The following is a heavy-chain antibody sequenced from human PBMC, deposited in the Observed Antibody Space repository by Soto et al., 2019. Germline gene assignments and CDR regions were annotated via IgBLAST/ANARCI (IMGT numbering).Heavy chain of an antibody. CDR3: ASGPEWFDP. Sequence: RASVKVSCKASGSTFTSYEINWVRQAAGQGLEWMGWMNPNSGNTGYAQQFQGRVTMTRNTSINTAYMELSSLRSEDTAVYYCASGPEWFDPWGQGTLVTVS. J-gene: IGHJ5*02. V-gene: IGHV1-8*01. CDR2: MNPNSGNT. CDR1: GSTFTSYE.